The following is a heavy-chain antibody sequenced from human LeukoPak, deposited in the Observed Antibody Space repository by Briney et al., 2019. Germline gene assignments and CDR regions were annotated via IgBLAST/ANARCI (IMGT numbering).Heavy chain of an antibody. CDR2: INHSGST. D-gene: IGHD2-8*01. Sequence: SETLSLTCAVYGGSFSGYYWSWIRQPPGKGLEWIGEINHSGSTNYNPSLKSRVTISVDTSKNQFSLKLSPVTAADTAVYYCARVAVLMVYARYYYYGMDVWGQGTTVTVSS. CDR3: ARVAVLMVYARYYYYGMDV. J-gene: IGHJ6*02. CDR1: GGSFSGYY. V-gene: IGHV4-34*01.